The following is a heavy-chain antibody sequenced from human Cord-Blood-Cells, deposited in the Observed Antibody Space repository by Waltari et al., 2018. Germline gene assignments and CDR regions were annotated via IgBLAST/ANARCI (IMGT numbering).Heavy chain of an antibody. V-gene: IGHV1-24*01. J-gene: IGHJ4*02. Sequence: QVQLVQSGAEVKKPGVSVKVSCKVSGYTLTELSMHWVRQAPGKGLEWMGGFDPEDGETIHAQKFQGRGTRTEDTATDTAYMELSSLISEDTAVYYCAGTGYGSGSYPFDYWGQGTLVTVSS. CDR1: GYTLTELS. CDR2: FDPEDGET. CDR3: AGTGYGSGSYPFDY. D-gene: IGHD3-10*01.